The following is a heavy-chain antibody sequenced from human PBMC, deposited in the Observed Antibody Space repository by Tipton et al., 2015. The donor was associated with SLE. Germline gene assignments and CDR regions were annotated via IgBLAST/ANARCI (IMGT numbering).Heavy chain of an antibody. J-gene: IGHJ3*02. CDR3: ARRYIKQWLAGAFDI. Sequence: TLSLTCTVSGGSISSYYWSWIRQPPGKGLEWIGYIYYSGSTNYNPSLKSRVTISVDTSKNQFSLKLSSVTAAESAVYYCARRYIKQWLAGAFDIWGQGTMVTVSS. V-gene: IGHV4-59*01. D-gene: IGHD6-19*01. CDR2: IYYSGST. CDR1: GGSISSYY.